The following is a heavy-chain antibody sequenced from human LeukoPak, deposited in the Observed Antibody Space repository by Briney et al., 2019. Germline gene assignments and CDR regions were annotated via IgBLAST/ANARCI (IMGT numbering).Heavy chain of an antibody. CDR3: ASDYGDYGGCGP. CDR2: INPSGGST. J-gene: IGHJ5*02. CDR1: GYTFTSYY. D-gene: IGHD4-17*01. V-gene: IGHV1-46*01. Sequence: ASVPVSCKASGYTFTSYYMHWVRQAPGQGLEWMGIINPSGGSTSYAQKFQGRVTMTRDTSTSTVYMELSSLRSEDTAVYYCASDYGDYGGCGPWGQGTLVTVSS.